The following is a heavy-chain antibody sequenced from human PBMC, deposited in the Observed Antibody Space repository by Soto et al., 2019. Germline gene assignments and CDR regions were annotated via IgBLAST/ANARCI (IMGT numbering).Heavy chain of an antibody. CDR2: IDPSDSYT. V-gene: IGHV5-10-1*01. Sequence: GESLKISCKASGYNITAFWIHWVRQMPGKGLEWLGKIDPSDSYTNYSPSFEGHVTISTDNSITTAYLQWSSLRASDTALYFCARVHKNWFDSWAQGTMVTVS. CDR1: GYNITAFW. CDR3: ARVHKNWFDS. J-gene: IGHJ5*01.